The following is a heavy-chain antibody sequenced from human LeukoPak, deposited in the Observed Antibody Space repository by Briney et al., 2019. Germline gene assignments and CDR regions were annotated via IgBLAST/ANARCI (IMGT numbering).Heavy chain of an antibody. V-gene: IGHV1-69*13. J-gene: IGHJ6*03. CDR1: GGTFSSYA. CDR3: ARDFGYSSSWYYYYMDV. CDR2: IIPIFGTA. D-gene: IGHD6-13*01. Sequence: SVKVSCKASGGTFSSYAISWVRQAPGQGLEWMGGIIPIFGTANYAQKFQGRVTITADESTSTAYMELSSLRSEDTAVYYCARDFGYSSSWYYYYMDVWGKGTTVTVSS.